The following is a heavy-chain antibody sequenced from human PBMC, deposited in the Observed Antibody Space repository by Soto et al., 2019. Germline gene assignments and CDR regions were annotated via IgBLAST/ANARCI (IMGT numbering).Heavy chain of an antibody. CDR1: GFTFSSYA. V-gene: IGHV3-23*01. CDR2: IIGSGTST. Sequence: EVRLLESGGGLVQPGGSLRLSCAASGFTFSSYAMSWVRQAPGMGLEWVSGIIGSGTSTYYADSVKDRFTISRDNSKNMLFLQMNSLRAEDTAVYYCAKGKGLTVSSTNYWGQGTLVTVSS. CDR3: AKGKGLTVSSTNY. D-gene: IGHD2-2*01. J-gene: IGHJ4*02.